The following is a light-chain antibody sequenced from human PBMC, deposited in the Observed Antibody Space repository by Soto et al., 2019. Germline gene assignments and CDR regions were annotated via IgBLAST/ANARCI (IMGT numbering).Light chain of an antibody. CDR3: CSYAGSSTYV. Sequence: QSALTQPASVSGSAGQSITISCTGTSSDVGNYNLVSWYLHHPGKAPKLLIYEDTKRPSGVSNRFSGSRSGNTAFLTVSGLQAEDETDYYCCSYAGSSTYVFGTGTKLTVL. J-gene: IGLJ1*01. CDR1: SSDVGNYNL. V-gene: IGLV2-23*01. CDR2: EDT.